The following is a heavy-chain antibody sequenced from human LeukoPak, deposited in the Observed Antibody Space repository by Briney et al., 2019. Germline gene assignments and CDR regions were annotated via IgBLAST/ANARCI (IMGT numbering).Heavy chain of an antibody. CDR2: QYYSGST. CDR3: ARHRAGYHLDW. V-gene: IGHV4-39*01. CDR1: AASINSSGCY. J-gene: IGHJ4*02. D-gene: IGHD3-9*01. Sequence: SEALSLTCTVSAASINSSGCYWGWIRQPPGKGQEWIGSQYYSGSTYYNPSLKSRVTISVDTSKNHSSLKLNSVTAADTAVYYCARHRAGYHLDWWGQGTLVTVSS.